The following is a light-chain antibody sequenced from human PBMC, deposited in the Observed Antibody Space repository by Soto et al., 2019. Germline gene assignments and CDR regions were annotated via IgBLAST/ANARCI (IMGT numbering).Light chain of an antibody. CDR3: SSYTTSNTRQIV. CDR1: SSDVGGYNY. CDR2: DVS. J-gene: IGLJ1*01. V-gene: IGLV2-14*03. Sequence: LTQPSAGSWSSGQSVTISCNGTSSDVGGYNYVSWYQHHPGKAPKLIIYDVSNRPSGVSIRFSGSKSDNTASLTISGLQPEDEADYHCSSYTTSNTRQIVFGTGTKVTV.